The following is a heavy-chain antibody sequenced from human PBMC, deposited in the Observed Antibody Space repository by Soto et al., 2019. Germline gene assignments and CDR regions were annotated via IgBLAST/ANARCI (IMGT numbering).Heavy chain of an antibody. V-gene: IGHV1-69*13. J-gene: IGHJ6*02. CDR3: AIPYGGAAGMRYYYGMDV. CDR2: IIPIFGTA. D-gene: IGHD6-13*01. CDR1: GGTFSSYA. Sequence: SVKVSCKASGGTFSSYATSWVRQAPGQGLEWMGGIIPIFGTANYAQKFQGRVTITADESTSTAYMELSSLRSEDTAVYYCAIPYGGAAGMRYYYGMDVWGQGATVTVSS.